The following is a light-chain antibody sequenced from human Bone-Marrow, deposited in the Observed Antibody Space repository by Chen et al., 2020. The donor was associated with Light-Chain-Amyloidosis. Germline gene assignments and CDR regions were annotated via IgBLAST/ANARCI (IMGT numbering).Light chain of an antibody. CDR1: SLRSYY. V-gene: IGLV3-19*01. Sequence: SSELTQDPAVSVALGQTVRITCQGDSLRSYYASWYQQKPGQAPVLVMIGENSRPSGIPDRFSSAIKGNTASLTSTGAQAEDEADYDCNARDGSAIHAFGGGTKLTVL. J-gene: IGLJ3*02. CDR2: GEN. CDR3: NARDGSAIHA.